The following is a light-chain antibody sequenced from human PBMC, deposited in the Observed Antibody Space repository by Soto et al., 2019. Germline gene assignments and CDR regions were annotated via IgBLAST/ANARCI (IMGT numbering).Light chain of an antibody. J-gene: IGLJ1*01. Sequence: QSALTQPPSASGAPGQRVTISFSGNNSNVGGNTVSWYQQVPGTAPLLLIYTDNQRPSGVPDRFSGSKSGTSASLAISGLQSEDEADYYCATWDDSLNGYVFGTGTKVTVL. CDR2: TDN. CDR3: ATWDDSLNGYV. V-gene: IGLV1-44*01. CDR1: NSNVGGNT.